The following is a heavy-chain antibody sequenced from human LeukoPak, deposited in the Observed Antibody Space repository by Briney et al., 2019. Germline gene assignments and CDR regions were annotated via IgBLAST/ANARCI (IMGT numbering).Heavy chain of an antibody. CDR1: GGSISSYY. CDR2: IYYSGST. CDR3: ARESHLLRFLEWLPARYYYYMDV. J-gene: IGHJ6*03. V-gene: IGHV4-59*12. D-gene: IGHD3-3*01. Sequence: PSETLSLTCTVSGGSISSYYWSWIRQPPGKGLEWIGYIYYSGSTNYNPSLKSRVTISVDTSKNQFSLKLSSVTAADTAVYYCARESHLLRFLEWLPARYYYYMDVWGKGTTVTVSS.